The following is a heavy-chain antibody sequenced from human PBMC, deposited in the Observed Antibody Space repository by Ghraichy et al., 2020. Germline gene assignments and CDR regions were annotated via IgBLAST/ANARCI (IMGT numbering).Heavy chain of an antibody. CDR2: IYYSGST. Sequence: SETLSLTCTVSGGSISSYYWSWIRQPPGKGLEWIGYIYYSGSTNYNPSLKSRVTISVDTSKNQFSLKLSSVTAADTAVYYCARGGKLSNFRTPLDYWGQGTLVTVSS. V-gene: IGHV4-59*01. CDR1: GGSISSYY. CDR3: ARGGKLSNFRTPLDY. D-gene: IGHD3-16*02. J-gene: IGHJ4*02.